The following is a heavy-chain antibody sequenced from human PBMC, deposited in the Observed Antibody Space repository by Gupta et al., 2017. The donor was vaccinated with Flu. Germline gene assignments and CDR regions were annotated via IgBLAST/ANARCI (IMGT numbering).Heavy chain of an antibody. CDR3: ARAPRGSIVVVPAANDYYGMDV. V-gene: IGHV4-61*02. J-gene: IGHJ6*02. Sequence: QVQLQESGPGLVKPSQTLSLTCTVSGGSISSGSYYWSWIRQPAGKGLEWIGRIYTSGSTNYNPSLKSRVTISVDTSKNQFSLKLSSVTAADTAVYYCARAPRGSIVVVPAANDYYGMDVWGQGTTVTVSS. CDR2: IYTSGST. D-gene: IGHD2-2*01. CDR1: GGSISSGSYY.